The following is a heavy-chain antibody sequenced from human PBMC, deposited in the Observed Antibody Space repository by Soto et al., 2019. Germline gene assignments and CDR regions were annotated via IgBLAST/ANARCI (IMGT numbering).Heavy chain of an antibody. J-gene: IGHJ6*02. D-gene: IGHD1-26*01. V-gene: IGHV4-61*01. CDR3: ARASGSSSYYYYYGMHV. CDR2: IYYSGST. Sequence: PSETLSLTCTVSGGSVSSGSYYWGWIRQPPGKGLEWIGYIYYSGSTNYNPSLKSRVTISVDTSKNQFSLKLSSVTAADTAVYYCARASGSSSYYYYYGMHVWGQGTTVTVSS. CDR1: GGSVSSGSYY.